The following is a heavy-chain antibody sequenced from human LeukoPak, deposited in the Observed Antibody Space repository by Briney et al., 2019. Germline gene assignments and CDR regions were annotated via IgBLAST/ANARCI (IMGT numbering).Heavy chain of an antibody. CDR2: INPSASST. Sequence: ASVKVSCKASGYTFTSYNMHWVRQAPEQRLERMGIINPSASSTSYAQKFQGRVTMTRDNPTSSAYMELSSLRPWDRALYYCYREGSSGWFDYCGQGTLVTVSS. CDR3: YREGSSGWFDY. J-gene: IGHJ5*01. V-gene: IGHV1-46*01. D-gene: IGHD6-19*01. CDR1: GYTFTSYN.